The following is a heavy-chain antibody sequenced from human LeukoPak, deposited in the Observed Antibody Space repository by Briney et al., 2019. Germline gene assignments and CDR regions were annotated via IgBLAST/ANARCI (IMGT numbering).Heavy chain of an antibody. CDR3: ALTYSSGKGGWFDP. Sequence: ASVKVSCKASGYTFTGYYMHWVRQAPGQGLEWMGRINPNSGGTIYAQKFQGRVTMTEDTSTDTAYMELSSLRSEDTAVYYCALTYSSGKGGWFDPWGQETLVTVSS. CDR2: INPNSGGT. V-gene: IGHV1-2*06. CDR1: GYTFTGYY. D-gene: IGHD6-19*01. J-gene: IGHJ5*02.